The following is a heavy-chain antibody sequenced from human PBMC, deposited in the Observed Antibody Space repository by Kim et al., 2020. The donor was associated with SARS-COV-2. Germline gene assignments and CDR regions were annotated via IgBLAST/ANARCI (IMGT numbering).Heavy chain of an antibody. CDR1: GFTFDVFD. V-gene: IGHV3-7*01. Sequence: GGSLRLSCAASGFTFDVFDLSWVRQVPGKGLEWVACINRAGSERLYVYSVKVRCTISIDNANNLMFPQMHSHRVEDTAVYYCSSNQKYVGPDCYTWDSWGRGTLVTVSS. CDR3: SSNQKYVGPDCYTWDS. CDR2: INRAGSER. J-gene: IGHJ4*02. D-gene: IGHD2-21*01.